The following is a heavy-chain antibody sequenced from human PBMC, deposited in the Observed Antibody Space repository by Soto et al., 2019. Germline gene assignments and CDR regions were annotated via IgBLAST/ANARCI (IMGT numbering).Heavy chain of an antibody. D-gene: IGHD3-10*01. Sequence: GGSLRLSCAASGFTFSSYSMNWVRQAPGKGLEWVSSISSSSSYIYYADSVKGRFTISRDNAKNSLYLQMNSLRAEDTAVYYCARAGPDGELSSYYMDVWGKGTTVTVSS. CDR2: ISSSSSYI. J-gene: IGHJ6*03. CDR1: GFTFSSYS. V-gene: IGHV3-21*01. CDR3: ARAGPDGELSSYYMDV.